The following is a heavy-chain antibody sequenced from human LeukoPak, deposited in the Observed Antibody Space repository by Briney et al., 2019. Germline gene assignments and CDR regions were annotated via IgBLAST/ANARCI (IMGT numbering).Heavy chain of an antibody. V-gene: IGHV3-23*01. CDR3: AKDLQSIALRSRSPGRMDV. CDR1: GFTFSSYA. CDR2: ISGSGGST. Sequence: GGSLRLSCAASGFTFSSYAMSWVRQAPGKGLEWVSAISGSGGSTYYADSVKGRFTISRDNSKNTLYLHMNSLRAEDTAVYYGAKDLQSIALRSRSPGRMDVWGQGTTVTVSS. D-gene: IGHD6-6*01. J-gene: IGHJ6*02.